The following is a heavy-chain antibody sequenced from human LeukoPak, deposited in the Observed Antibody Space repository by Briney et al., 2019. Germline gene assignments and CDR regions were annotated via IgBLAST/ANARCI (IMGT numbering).Heavy chain of an antibody. D-gene: IGHD7-27*01. V-gene: IGHV4-39*01. CDR2: IYYSGST. CDR3: ARCKGTGDLESYGMDV. CDR1: GGSISSSSYY. Sequence: SETLSLTCTVSGGSISSSSYYWGWIRQPPGKGLEWIGSIYYSGSTYYNPSLKSRVTISVDTSKNQFSLKLSSVTAADTAVYNCARCKGTGDLESYGMDVWGQGTTVTVSS. J-gene: IGHJ6*02.